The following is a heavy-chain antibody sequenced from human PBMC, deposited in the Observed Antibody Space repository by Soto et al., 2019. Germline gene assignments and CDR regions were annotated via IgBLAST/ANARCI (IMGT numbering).Heavy chain of an antibody. J-gene: IGHJ1*01. CDR1: GASVNTGDHY. CDR3: VGTGTTDDF. D-gene: IGHD1-7*01. Sequence: VQLQGSGPGLVKPSQTLSLTCTVSGASVNTGDHYWSYIRQPPGKGLECLGYIFYSGDTYYNPSLKSRATISLNTSRNQFSLTLTSVTDADTAVYYCVGTGTTDDFWGQGTLVTVSS. CDR2: IFYSGDT. V-gene: IGHV4-30-4*01.